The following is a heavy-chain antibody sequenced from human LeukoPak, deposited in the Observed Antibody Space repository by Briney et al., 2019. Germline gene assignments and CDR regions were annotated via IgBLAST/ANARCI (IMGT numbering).Heavy chain of an antibody. CDR2: IYHGDSDT. V-gene: IGHV5-51*01. Sequence: PGESLKISCKGSGYSFTSYWIRWVRQMPGKGLEWKGIIYHGDSDTRYSPSFQGQVTISVDKSVSTAYLQWSSLKASDTAMYYCARRSSSWPDAFDIWGQGTMVTVSS. D-gene: IGHD6-13*01. CDR3: ARRSSSWPDAFDI. J-gene: IGHJ3*02. CDR1: GYSFTSYW.